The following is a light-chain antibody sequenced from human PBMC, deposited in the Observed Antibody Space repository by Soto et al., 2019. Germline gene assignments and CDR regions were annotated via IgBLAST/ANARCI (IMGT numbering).Light chain of an antibody. CDR3: SSYTSSSPYV. V-gene: IGLV2-14*01. J-gene: IGLJ1*01. CDR2: DVS. CDR1: SSDVGGYNY. Sequence: QSALTQPASVSGSPGQSITISCTGTSSDVGGYNYVSWYQQYPGKAPKLMIYDVSNRPSGVSNRFSGSKSGNTASLTISGLQAEDEADYYCSSYTSSSPYVFGTGIKLTVL.